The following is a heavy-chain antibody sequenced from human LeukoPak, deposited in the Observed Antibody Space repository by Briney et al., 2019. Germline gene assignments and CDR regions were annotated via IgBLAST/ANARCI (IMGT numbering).Heavy chain of an antibody. D-gene: IGHD2-21*02. Sequence: SETLSLTCAVYGGSFSGYYWSWLRQPPGRGLEWIGEINHSGSTNYNPSLKSRVTISVDTSKNQFSLKLSSVTAADTAVYYCARGQAVVVTEPFDYWGQGTLVTVSS. CDR2: INHSGST. V-gene: IGHV4-34*01. CDR3: ARGQAVVVTEPFDY. J-gene: IGHJ4*02. CDR1: GGSFSGYY.